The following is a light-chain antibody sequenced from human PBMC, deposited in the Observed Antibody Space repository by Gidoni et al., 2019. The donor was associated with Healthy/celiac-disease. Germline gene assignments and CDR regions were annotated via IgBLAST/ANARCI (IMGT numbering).Light chain of an antibody. V-gene: IGKV3-20*01. J-gene: IGKJ2*01. CDR3: QQYGSSPGT. Sequence: EIVLTQSPGTLSLSPGERATLSCRASQSGSSSYLAWYQQKPGQAPRLLIYGASSRATGIPDSFSGSGSGTDFTLTISRLEPEDFAVYYCQQYGSSPGTFGQGTKLEIK. CDR2: GAS. CDR1: QSGSSSY.